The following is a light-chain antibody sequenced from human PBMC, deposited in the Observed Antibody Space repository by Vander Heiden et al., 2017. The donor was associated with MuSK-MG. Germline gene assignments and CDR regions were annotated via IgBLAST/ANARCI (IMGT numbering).Light chain of an antibody. V-gene: IGKV6-21*01. CDR3: HQSSSLPYT. Sequence: DIVLSHSPDLQSLTPKEKVTITCRASQSIGSSLHWYQQKTEQSPKLLIKYATQSFSGVPSRFSGSGSGTDFTLTINSLEAEDAETYYCHQSSSLPYTFGQGTKLEIK. J-gene: IGKJ2*01. CDR1: QSIGSS. CDR2: YAT.